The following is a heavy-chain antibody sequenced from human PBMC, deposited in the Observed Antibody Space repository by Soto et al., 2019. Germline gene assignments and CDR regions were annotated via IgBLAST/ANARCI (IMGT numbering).Heavy chain of an antibody. CDR2: IYHSGGT. J-gene: IGHJ4*02. CDR1: GYSSRSGYY. V-gene: IGHV4-38-2*01. D-gene: IGHD6-19*01. Sequence: SETLSLTCAVSGYSSRSGYYWGWIRQPPGKGLEWVGSIYHSGGTFYNPSLKSRLTMSVDTSKKQFSLRLSSVTAADTAVYYCAGTDSYTSGLDYWGQGTVVTAPQ. CDR3: AGTDSYTSGLDY.